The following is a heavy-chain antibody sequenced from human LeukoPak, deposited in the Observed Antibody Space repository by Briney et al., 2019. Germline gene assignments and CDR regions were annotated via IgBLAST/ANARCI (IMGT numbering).Heavy chain of an antibody. D-gene: IGHD1-26*01. V-gene: IGHV4-39*07. CDR3: ARVSGSYYLADY. Sequence: PSETLSLTCTVSGGSFSSSTYYWGWIRQPPGKGLEWIGSIYNSGSTYYNPSLKSRVSISVDTSKNQFSLRLTSVTAADTAIYYCARVSGSYYLADYWGQGTLVTVSS. J-gene: IGHJ4*02. CDR2: IYNSGST. CDR1: GGSFSSSTYY.